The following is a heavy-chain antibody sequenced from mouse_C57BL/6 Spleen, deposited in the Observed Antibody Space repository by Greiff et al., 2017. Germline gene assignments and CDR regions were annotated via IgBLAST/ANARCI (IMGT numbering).Heavy chain of an antibody. Sequence: EVQLQQSGPELVKPGASVKISCKASGYTFTDYYMNWVKQSHGKSLEWIGNINPNNGGTSYNQKFKGKATLTVDKSSSTAYMELRSLTSEDSAVYYCARKGSGYGAMDYWGQGTSVTVSS. CDR2: INPNNGGT. CDR3: ARKGSGYGAMDY. V-gene: IGHV1-26*01. J-gene: IGHJ4*01. CDR1: GYTFTDYY. D-gene: IGHD3-2*02.